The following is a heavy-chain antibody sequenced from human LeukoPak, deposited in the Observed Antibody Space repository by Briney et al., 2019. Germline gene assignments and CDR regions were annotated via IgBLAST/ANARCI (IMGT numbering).Heavy chain of an antibody. V-gene: IGHV3-7*03. D-gene: IGHD2-2*01. CDR3: ARRGYCSSTSCYGSWFDP. Sequence: SGGSLRLSCAASGFTFSSYWMSWVRQAPGKGLEWVANIKQDGSEKYYVDSVKGRFTISRDNAKTSLYLQMNSLRAEDTAVYYCARRGYCSSTSCYGSWFDPWGQGTLVTVSS. CDR1: GFTFSSYW. J-gene: IGHJ5*02. CDR2: IKQDGSEK.